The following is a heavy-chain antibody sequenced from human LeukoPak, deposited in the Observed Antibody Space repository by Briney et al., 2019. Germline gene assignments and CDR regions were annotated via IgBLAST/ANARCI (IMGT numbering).Heavy chain of an antibody. CDR2: INPNSGGT. V-gene: IGHV1-2*02. CDR1: GYTFTFYY. CDR3: PRXPSWSSSWYDY. D-gene: IGHD6-13*01. J-gene: IGHJ4*02. Sequence: GASVKVSFKASGYTFTFYYMHWVRQAPGQGLEWMGWINPNSGGTNYAQKFQGRVTMTSHTSISTAYMELSRLRSDDTAVYYWPRXPSWSSSWYDYWGQGTLVTVSS.